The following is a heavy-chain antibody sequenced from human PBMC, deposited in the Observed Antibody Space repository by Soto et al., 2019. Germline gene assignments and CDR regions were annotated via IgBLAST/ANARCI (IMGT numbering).Heavy chain of an antibody. CDR2: IIPILGIA. CDR3: ARENYDSSGYYYDFDY. V-gene: IGHV1-69*08. J-gene: IGHJ4*02. D-gene: IGHD3-22*01. Sequence: QVQLVQSGAEVKKPGSSVKVSCKASGGTFSSYTISWVRQAPGQGLEWMGRIIPILGIANYAQKFQGRVTITADKSPSTAYMELSSLRSEDTAVYYCARENYDSSGYYYDFDYWGQGTLVTVSS. CDR1: GGTFSSYT.